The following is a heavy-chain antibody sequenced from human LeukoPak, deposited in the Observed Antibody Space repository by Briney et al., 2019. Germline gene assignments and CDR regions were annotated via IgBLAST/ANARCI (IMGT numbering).Heavy chain of an antibody. Sequence: SETLSLTCSVSGGSISSFYWNWLRQPAGKGLEWIGRIYPSGSTNYNPSFKSRVTMSVDTSKNQFSLKLSSVTAADTAVYFCAKSPSSWSYFDYWGQGTLVTVSS. D-gene: IGHD6-13*01. CDR3: AKSPSSWSYFDY. CDR2: IYPSGST. V-gene: IGHV4-4*07. J-gene: IGHJ4*02. CDR1: GGSISSFY.